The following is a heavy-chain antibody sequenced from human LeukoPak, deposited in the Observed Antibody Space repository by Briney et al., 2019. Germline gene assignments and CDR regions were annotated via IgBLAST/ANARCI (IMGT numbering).Heavy chain of an antibody. V-gene: IGHV3-48*03. CDR1: GFTFSGYE. CDR2: ISSSSRTI. D-gene: IGHD3-10*02. CDR3: AELGITRIGGV. Sequence: GGSLRLSCAASGFTFSGYELMWLPQAQGLGREWFIYISSSSRTIYYADSVKGRFTITKDNAKNSLYLQMNSLRAEDTAVDYCAELGITRIGGVWGKGTTVTISS. J-gene: IGHJ6*04.